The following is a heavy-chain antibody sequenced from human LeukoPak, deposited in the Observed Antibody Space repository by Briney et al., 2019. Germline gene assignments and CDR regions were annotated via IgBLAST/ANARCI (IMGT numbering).Heavy chain of an antibody. CDR3: ARNYGDYGHYFDD. Sequence: PGGSLRLSCEASGFTFSSYRMNWVRQAPGKGLEWVSSITGSSTYIYYVDSVKGRFTISRDNAKNSLYLQMNSLRVEDTAVYCCARNYGDYGHYFDDWGQGALVTVSS. D-gene: IGHD4-17*01. V-gene: IGHV3-21*01. CDR2: ITGSSTYI. J-gene: IGHJ4*02. CDR1: GFTFSSYR.